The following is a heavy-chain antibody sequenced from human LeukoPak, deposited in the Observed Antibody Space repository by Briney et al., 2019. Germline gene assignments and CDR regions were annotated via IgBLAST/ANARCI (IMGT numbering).Heavy chain of an antibody. CDR2: INVGGGT. J-gene: IGHJ6*03. D-gene: IGHD1-26*01. V-gene: IGHV4-34*01. Sequence: SETLSLTCVVYGGSSSGFYWTWIRQTPGKGLEWIGKINVGGGTNYNPSLKSRVTISVDTSKNQFSLKLSSVTAADTAVYYCARLGGSYYYYYYMDVWGKGTTVTVSS. CDR3: ARLGGSYYYYYYMDV. CDR1: GGSSSGFY.